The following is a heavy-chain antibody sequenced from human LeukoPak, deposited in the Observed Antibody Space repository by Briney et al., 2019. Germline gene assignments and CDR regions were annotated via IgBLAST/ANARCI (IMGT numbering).Heavy chain of an antibody. CDR1: GFTFSSYV. Sequence: GGSLRLSCVASGFTFSSYVMNWVRRAPGKGLEWVSAISGNGGSTYYADSVKGRFTISRDNAKNSLYLQMNSLRAEDTAVYYCARDSSGWYYFDYWGQGILVTVSS. J-gene: IGHJ4*02. CDR3: ARDSSGWYYFDY. CDR2: ISGNGGST. V-gene: IGHV3-23*01. D-gene: IGHD6-19*01.